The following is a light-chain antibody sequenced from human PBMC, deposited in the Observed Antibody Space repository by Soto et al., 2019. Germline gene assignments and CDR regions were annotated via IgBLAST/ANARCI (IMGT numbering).Light chain of an antibody. J-gene: IGKJ5*01. V-gene: IGKV3-20*01. CDR3: QQYGNSPIT. CDR2: GAS. CDR1: QSVTSNY. Sequence: IVLTHSPGTLALSPWERRTLSYRSSQSVTSNYLAWYQQKPGQAPRLLVYGASSRATGISDRFSGSGSGTDFTLTISRLEPEDFAVYYCQQYGNSPITFGQGTRLEIK.